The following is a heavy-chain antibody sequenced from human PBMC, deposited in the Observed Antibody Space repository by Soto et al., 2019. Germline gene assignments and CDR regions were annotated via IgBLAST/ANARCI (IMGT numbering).Heavy chain of an antibody. CDR3: ARGYCTSSACHWNFDY. D-gene: IGHD2-8*02. V-gene: IGHV3-23*01. CDR1: GFTFSSYA. CDR2: ISGSGGST. Sequence: EVQLLESGGGLGQPGGSLRLSCAASGFTFSSYAMSWVRQAPGKGLEWVSAISGSGGSTYYADSVKGRFTISRDNSKNTLYLQMNSLRSEDTAVYYCARGYCTSSACHWNFDYWGQGTLVTVSS. J-gene: IGHJ4*02.